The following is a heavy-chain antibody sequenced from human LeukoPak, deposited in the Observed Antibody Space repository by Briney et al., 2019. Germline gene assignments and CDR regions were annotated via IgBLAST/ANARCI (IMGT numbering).Heavy chain of an antibody. Sequence: SETLSLTCTVSGGSISSGSYYWSWIRQPAGKGLEWIGRIYTSGSTNYNPSLKSRVTISVDTSKNQFSLKLSSVTAADTAVYYCARALIGQQLVRTLGWFDPWGQGTLVTVSS. V-gene: IGHV4-61*02. CDR1: GGSISSGSYY. CDR2: IYTSGST. J-gene: IGHJ5*02. CDR3: ARALIGQQLVRTLGWFDP. D-gene: IGHD6-13*01.